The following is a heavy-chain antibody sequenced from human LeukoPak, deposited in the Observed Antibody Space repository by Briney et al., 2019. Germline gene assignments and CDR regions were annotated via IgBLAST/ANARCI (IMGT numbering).Heavy chain of an antibody. CDR3: ARVPHCSSTSCPGSWFDP. V-gene: IGHV1-69*04. CDR1: GGTFSSYA. CDR2: FIPILGIA. Sequence: SVKVSCKASGGTFSSYAISWVRQAPGQGLEWMGRFIPILGIANYAQKFQGRVTITADKSTSTAYMELSSLRSEDTAVYYCARVPHCSSTSCPGSWFDPWGQGTLVTVSS. D-gene: IGHD2-2*01. J-gene: IGHJ5*02.